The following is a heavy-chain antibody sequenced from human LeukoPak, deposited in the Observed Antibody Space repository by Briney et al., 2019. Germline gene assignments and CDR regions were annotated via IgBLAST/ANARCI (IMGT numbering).Heavy chain of an antibody. Sequence: SETLSLTCTVSGGSISSSSYYWGWIRQPPGKGLEWIGSIYYSGSTYYNPSLKSRVTISVDTSKNQFSLKLSSVTAADTAVYYCASWLYDSSGLSDYWGQGTPVTVSS. CDR2: IYYSGST. J-gene: IGHJ4*02. D-gene: IGHD3-22*01. CDR3: ASWLYDSSGLSDY. CDR1: GGSISSSSYY. V-gene: IGHV4-39*01.